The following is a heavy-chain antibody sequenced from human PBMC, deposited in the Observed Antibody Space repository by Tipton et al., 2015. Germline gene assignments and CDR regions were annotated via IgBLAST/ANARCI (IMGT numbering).Heavy chain of an antibody. CDR2: IYHSGST. D-gene: IGHD3-16*01. CDR3: AREITALYMDV. CDR1: GGSVSSNKW. Sequence: TLSLTCAVSGGSVSSNKWWSWVRQAPGKGLEWIGEIYHSGSTNHNPSLKSRVTISLDKSRNQFFLKLSSVTAADTAVYYCAREITALYMDVWGQGALVSVSS. J-gene: IGHJ4*02. V-gene: IGHV4-4*02.